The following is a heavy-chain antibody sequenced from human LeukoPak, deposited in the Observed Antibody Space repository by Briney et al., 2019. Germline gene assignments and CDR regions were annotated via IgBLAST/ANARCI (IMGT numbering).Heavy chain of an antibody. Sequence: SETLSLTCTVSAGSISTHTYYWAWMRQPPGRGLEWIGGVHYTGNTYYNTSLKSRVTMSVDTSKNQFSLSLSSVTAADTAVYYCARRSSVWYFDYWGQGTLVTVSS. CDR2: VHYTGNT. J-gene: IGHJ4*02. CDR3: ARRSSVWYFDY. V-gene: IGHV4-39*01. CDR1: AGSISTHTYY. D-gene: IGHD6-19*01.